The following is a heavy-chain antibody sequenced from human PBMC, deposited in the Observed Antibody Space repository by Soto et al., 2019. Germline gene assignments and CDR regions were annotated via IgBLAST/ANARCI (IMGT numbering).Heavy chain of an antibody. D-gene: IGHD4-17*01. J-gene: IGHJ1*01. CDR3: ARYDYGEYFQH. V-gene: IGHV4-59*08. CDR2: IYYSGST. Sequence: SETLSLTCAVSGGSISSYYWSWIRQPPGKGLEWIGYIYYSGSTNYNPSLKSRVTISVDTSKNQFSLKLSSVTAADTAVYYCARYDYGEYFQHWGQGTLVTGSS. CDR1: GGSISSYY.